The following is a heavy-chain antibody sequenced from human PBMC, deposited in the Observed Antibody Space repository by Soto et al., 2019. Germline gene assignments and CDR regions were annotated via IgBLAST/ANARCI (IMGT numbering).Heavy chain of an antibody. CDR3: AREVAAAGKGGY. J-gene: IGHJ4*02. V-gene: IGHV1-3*01. CDR2: INAGNGNT. Sequence: QVQLVQSGAEVKKPGASVKVSCKASGYTFTSYAMHWVRQAPGQRLEWMGWINAGNGNTKYSQKFQGRVTITRDTSASTAYMELSSLRSKDTAVYYCAREVAAAGKGGYWGQGTLVTVSS. D-gene: IGHD6-13*01. CDR1: GYTFTSYA.